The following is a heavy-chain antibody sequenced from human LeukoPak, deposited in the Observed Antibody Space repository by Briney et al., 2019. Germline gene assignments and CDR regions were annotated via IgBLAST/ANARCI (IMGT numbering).Heavy chain of an antibody. CDR1: GYTFSSYT. CDR2: IIPIFGTA. Sequence: SVKVSCKTSGYTFSSYTITWVRQAPGQGLEWMGGIIPIFGTANYAQKFQGRVTITADESTSTAYMELSSLRSEDTAVYYCARYSSSWPEHYFDYWGQGTLVTVSS. D-gene: IGHD6-13*01. V-gene: IGHV1-69*13. CDR3: ARYSSSWPEHYFDY. J-gene: IGHJ4*02.